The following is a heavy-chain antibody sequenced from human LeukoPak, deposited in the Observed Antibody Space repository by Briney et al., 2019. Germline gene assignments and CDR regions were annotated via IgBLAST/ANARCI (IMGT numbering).Heavy chain of an antibody. CDR1: GGTFSSYA. V-gene: IGHV1-69*05. J-gene: IGHJ1*01. CDR3: ARSRLGRLSHPKHSEYFQH. CDR2: IIPIFGTA. D-gene: IGHD3-10*01. Sequence: GASVKVSCKASGGTFSSYAISWVRQAPGQGLEWMGGIIPIFGTANYARKFQGRVTITTDESTSTAYMELSSLRSEDTAAYYCARSRLGRLSHPKHSEYFQHWGQGTLVTVSS.